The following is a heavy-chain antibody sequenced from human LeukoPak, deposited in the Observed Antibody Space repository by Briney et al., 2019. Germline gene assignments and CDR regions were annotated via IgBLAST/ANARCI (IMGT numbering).Heavy chain of an antibody. CDR3: ARVQGRCSGGSYYRRTAESGSFTINWFDP. J-gene: IGHJ5*02. D-gene: IGHD2-15*01. Sequence: PSETLSLTCAVYGGSFSGYYWSWIRQPPGKGLEWIGEINHSGSTNYNPSLKSRVTISVDTSKNQFSLKLSSVTAADTAVYYCARVQGRCSGGSYYRRTAESGSFTINWFDPWGQRTLVTVSS. CDR2: INHSGST. CDR1: GGSFSGYY. V-gene: IGHV4-34*01.